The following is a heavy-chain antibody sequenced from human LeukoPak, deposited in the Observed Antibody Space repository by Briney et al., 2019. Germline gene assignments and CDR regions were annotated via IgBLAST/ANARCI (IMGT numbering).Heavy chain of an antibody. J-gene: IGHJ4*02. CDR2: IYSSGSS. CDR1: GASINGYY. V-gene: IGHV4-4*07. D-gene: IGHD6-19*01. Sequence: SSETLSLTCTVSGASINGYYWSWIRQPAGKGLEWIGRIYSSGSSNYNPSLKSRITMSVDTSKNQFSLNLSSVTAADTAVYYCAREIEVAGRGLDYWGQGSLVTVSS. CDR3: AREIEVAGRGLDY.